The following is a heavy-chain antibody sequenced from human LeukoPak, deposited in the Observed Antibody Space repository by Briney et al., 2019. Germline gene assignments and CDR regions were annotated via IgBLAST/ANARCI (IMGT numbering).Heavy chain of an antibody. V-gene: IGHV4-59*01. CDR2: IYYSGST. CDR1: GGSISSYY. Sequence: SETLSLTCTVSGGSISSYYWSWIRQPPGKGLEWIGYIYYSGSTNYNPSLKSRVTISVDTSKNQFSLKLSSVTAADTAVYYCARRGELPYDAFDIWSQGTMVTVSS. CDR3: ARRGELPYDAFDI. J-gene: IGHJ3*02. D-gene: IGHD1-26*01.